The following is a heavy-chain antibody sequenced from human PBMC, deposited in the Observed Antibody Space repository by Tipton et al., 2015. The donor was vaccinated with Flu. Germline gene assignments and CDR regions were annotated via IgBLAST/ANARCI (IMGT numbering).Heavy chain of an antibody. V-gene: IGHV4-38-2*01. CDR1: GYPVGDDYF. J-gene: IGHJ5*01. CDR3: ARRDYSNYVSVPKNWFDS. D-gene: IGHD4-11*01. Sequence: LRLSCSASGYPVGDDYFWGWIRQPPGKGLEWIGNAHHTGSTYYNPSLKSRLTILVDRSKNQFSLKLTSVTAADTAVYYCARRDYSNYVSVPKNWFDSWGQGILVTVSS. CDR2: AHHTGST.